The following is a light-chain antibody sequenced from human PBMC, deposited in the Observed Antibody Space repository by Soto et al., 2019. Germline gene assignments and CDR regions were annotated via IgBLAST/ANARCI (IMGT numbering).Light chain of an antibody. J-gene: IGKJ2*01. CDR2: GAS. Sequence: EIVLTQSPGTLSLSPGERATLSCRASQSVNSYLAWYQQKPGQAPRLLIFGASTRAAGIPDRFSGSGSGTDFTLTISRLEPEDFAVYYCQHYGGSPLVTFGRGTKLGIK. CDR3: QHYGGSPLVT. CDR1: QSVNSY. V-gene: IGKV3-20*01.